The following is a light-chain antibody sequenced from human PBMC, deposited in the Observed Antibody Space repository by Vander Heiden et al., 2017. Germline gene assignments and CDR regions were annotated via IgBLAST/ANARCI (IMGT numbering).Light chain of an antibody. Sequence: IVFTQSPRTLSLSPGERATLSCRASQSVSSSYLAWYQQKPGQAPRLLIYGASSRATGIPDRFSGSGSGTDFTLTISRLEPEDFAVYYCQQYGSSPPRYTFGQGTKLEIK. V-gene: IGKV3-20*01. CDR1: QSVSSSY. J-gene: IGKJ2*01. CDR3: QQYGSSPPRYT. CDR2: GAS.